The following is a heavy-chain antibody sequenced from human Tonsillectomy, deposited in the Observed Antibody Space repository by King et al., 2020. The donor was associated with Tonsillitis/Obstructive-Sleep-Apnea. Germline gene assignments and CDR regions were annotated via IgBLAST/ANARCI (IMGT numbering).Heavy chain of an antibody. J-gene: IGHJ6*03. CDR3: TRHLSDLHHYYYMDV. CDR1: GGSIRIDSYY. Sequence: QLQESGPGLVKPSETLSLSCTVSGGSIRIDSYYWGWIRQPPGKGLEWIGLIYYSGDTYYDPSLKSRVTISVDTSRNQFSLRLSSVTATDTAIYYCTRHLSDLHHYYYMDVWGKGTTVTVSS. CDR2: IYYSGDT. V-gene: IGHV4-39*01.